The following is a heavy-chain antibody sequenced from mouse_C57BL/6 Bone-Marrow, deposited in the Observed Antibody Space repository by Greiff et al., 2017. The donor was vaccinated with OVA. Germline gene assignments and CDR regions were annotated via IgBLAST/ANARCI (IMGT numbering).Heavy chain of an antibody. J-gene: IGHJ4*01. D-gene: IGHD1-1*01. CDR2: SRNKANDYTT. CDR3: ARDEVGSTYYAMDY. V-gene: IGHV7-1*01. CDR1: GFTFSDFY. Sequence: EVNVVESGGGLVQSGRSLRLSCATSGFTFSDFYMEWVRQAPGKGLEWIAASRNKANDYTTEYSASVKGRFTVSRDTSQSILYLQMNALIAEDTAIYYCARDEVGSTYYAMDYWGQGTSVTVSS.